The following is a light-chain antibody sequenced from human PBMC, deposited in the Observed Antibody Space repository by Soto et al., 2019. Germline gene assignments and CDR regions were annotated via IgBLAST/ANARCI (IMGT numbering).Light chain of an antibody. CDR3: QSYDSSLSGFYV. CDR1: SSNIGAGYN. Sequence: QSVLTQPPSVSGAPGQRVTISCIGRSSNIGAGYNVHWYQQLPGAAPKLLIYGNSNRPSGVPDRFSGSKSGTSASLAITGLQAEDEADYYCQSYDSSLSGFYVFGTGTKLTVL. CDR2: GNS. V-gene: IGLV1-40*01. J-gene: IGLJ1*01.